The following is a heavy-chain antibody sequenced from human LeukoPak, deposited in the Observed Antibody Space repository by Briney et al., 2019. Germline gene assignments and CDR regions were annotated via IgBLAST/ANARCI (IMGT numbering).Heavy chain of an antibody. CDR3: ARQYCDILTGYYIHFDY. J-gene: IGHJ4*02. Sequence: GESLKISCKGSAYSFTSYWIAWVRQMPGKGLEWMGIIYPGDSDTRYSPSFQGQVTISVDKSVSTAYLQWSSLKASDTAIYYCARQYCDILTGYYIHFDYWGQGTLVTVSS. D-gene: IGHD3-9*01. V-gene: IGHV5-51*01. CDR2: IYPGDSDT. CDR1: AYSFTSYW.